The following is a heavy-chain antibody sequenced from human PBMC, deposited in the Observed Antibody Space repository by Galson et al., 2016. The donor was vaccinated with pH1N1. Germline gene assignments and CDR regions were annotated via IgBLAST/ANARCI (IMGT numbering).Heavy chain of an antibody. CDR2: IYYSGNT. CDR1: GDFISSGDYF. V-gene: IGHV4-30-4*08. D-gene: IGHD3-9*01. CDR3: ARGRDYDILTGSSYYFDY. J-gene: IGHJ4*02. Sequence: TLSLTCAVSGDFISSGDYFWSWIRQPPGKGLEWIGYIYYSGNTFYNPSLKSRLTISLDTPKTQFSLKLSSVTATDTAIYYCARGRDYDILTGSSYYFDYWGQGTLVTVSS.